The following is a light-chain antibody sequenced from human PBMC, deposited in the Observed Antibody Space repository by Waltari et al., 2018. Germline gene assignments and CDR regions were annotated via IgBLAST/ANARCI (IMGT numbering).Light chain of an antibody. CDR1: QGIRTD. CDR3: LQHNSYPWT. CDR2: AAS. Sequence: DIQMTQSPSSLSASVGDRVTITRRASQGIRTDLGWYQQKHGKAPKRLIYAASSLPSGVPSRFSGSGSGTEFTLTISSLQPEDFATYYCLQHNSYPWTFGQGTKVEIK. J-gene: IGKJ1*01. V-gene: IGKV1-17*01.